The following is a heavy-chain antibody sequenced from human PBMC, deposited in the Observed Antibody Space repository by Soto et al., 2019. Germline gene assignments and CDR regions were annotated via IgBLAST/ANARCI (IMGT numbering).Heavy chain of an antibody. CDR3: ARGNSFPMNYYGMDV. D-gene: IGHD4-4*01. Sequence: GGSLRLSCAASGFSFASYSMNWVRQAPGKGLEWVSSISGGSDYIYYGDSVKGRFTISRDNAKNSVHLQMNSLRDEDTALYYCARGNSFPMNYYGMDVWGQGTTVTVSS. CDR1: GFSFASYS. CDR2: ISGGSDYI. J-gene: IGHJ6*02. V-gene: IGHV3-21*01.